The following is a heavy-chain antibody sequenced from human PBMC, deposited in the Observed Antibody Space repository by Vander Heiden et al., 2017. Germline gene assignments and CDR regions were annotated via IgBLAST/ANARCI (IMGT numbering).Heavy chain of an antibody. J-gene: IGHJ4*02. CDR3: ARDPRGYYFDY. CDR1: GFTFSSYS. V-gene: IGHV3-21*01. Sequence: EVQLVESGGGLVKPGGSLRLSGAASGFTFSSYSMNWVRQAPGKGLEWVSSISSSSSYIYYADSVKGRFTISRDNAKNSLYLQMNSLRAEDTAVYYCARDPRGYYFDYWGQGTLVTVSS. CDR2: ISSSSSYI.